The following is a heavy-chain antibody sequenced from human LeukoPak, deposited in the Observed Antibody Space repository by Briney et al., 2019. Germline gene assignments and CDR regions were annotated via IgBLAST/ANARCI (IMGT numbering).Heavy chain of an antibody. CDR3: AREGDYGDYSKSFYYMDV. CDR2: IYTSENT. V-gene: IGHV4-4*07. J-gene: IGHJ6*03. CDR1: GGYIGSYY. D-gene: IGHD4-17*01. Sequence: SETLSLTCTVSGGYIGSYYWSWIRQPAGKGLEWIGRIYTSENTDYNPSLNSRVTMSVDMSTSQFSLRLTSVTAADTAVYYCAREGDYGDYSKSFYYMDVWGKGTTVTVSS.